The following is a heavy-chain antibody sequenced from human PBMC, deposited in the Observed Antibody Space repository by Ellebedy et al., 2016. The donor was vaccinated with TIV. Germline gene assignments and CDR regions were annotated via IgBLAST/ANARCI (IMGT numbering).Heavy chain of an antibody. D-gene: IGHD3-9*01. Sequence: GESLKISCAVSGLTVSSNYFSWVRQAPGKGLEWVSYISRSGANIYYADSVKGRFTVARDNAKDSLYLQMNSLRDDDTAVYYCARAREPGYFAYYYYGMDVWGQGTTVTVSS. V-gene: IGHV3-11*01. J-gene: IGHJ6*02. CDR2: ISRSGANI. CDR3: ARAREPGYFAYYYYGMDV. CDR1: GLTVSSNY.